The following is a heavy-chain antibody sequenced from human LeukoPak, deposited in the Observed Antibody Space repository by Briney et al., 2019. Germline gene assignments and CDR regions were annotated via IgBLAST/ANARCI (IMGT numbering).Heavy chain of an antibody. Sequence: GASVKVSCKASGGTFSSNAISWVRQAPGQGLEWMGGIIPIFGTANYAQKFQGRVTITADKSTSTAYMELSSLRSEDTAVYYCASSTRGGIAARYYYYMDVWGKGTTVTVSS. D-gene: IGHD6-6*01. J-gene: IGHJ6*03. CDR2: IIPIFGTA. CDR1: GGTFSSNA. CDR3: ASSTRGGIAARYYYYMDV. V-gene: IGHV1-69*06.